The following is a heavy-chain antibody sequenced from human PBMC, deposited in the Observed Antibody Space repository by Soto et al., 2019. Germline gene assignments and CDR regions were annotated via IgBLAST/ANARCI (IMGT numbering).Heavy chain of an antibody. D-gene: IGHD6-13*01. J-gene: IGHJ5*02. CDR2: INHSGST. V-gene: IGHV4-34*01. CDR1: GGSSSGYY. Sequence: SETLSLTCAVYGGSSSGYYWSWIRQPPGKGLEWIGEINHSGSTNYNPSLKSRVTISVDTSKNQFSLKLSSVTAADTAVYYCASTIAAAALNWFDPWGQGTLVTVSS. CDR3: ASTIAAAALNWFDP.